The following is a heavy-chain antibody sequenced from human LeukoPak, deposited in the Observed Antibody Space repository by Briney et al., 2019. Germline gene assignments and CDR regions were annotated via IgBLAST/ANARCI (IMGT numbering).Heavy chain of an antibody. CDR1: GFTFSSYS. CDR2: ISSSSSYI. CDR3: AREGMVATFDY. D-gene: IGHD5-12*01. J-gene: IGHJ4*02. Sequence: GSLRLSCAASGFTFSSYSMNWVRQAPGKGLEWVSSISSSSSYIYYADSVKGRFTISRDKAKNSLYLQMNSLGAEDTAIYYCAREGMVATFDYWGQGTLVTVSS. V-gene: IGHV3-21*03.